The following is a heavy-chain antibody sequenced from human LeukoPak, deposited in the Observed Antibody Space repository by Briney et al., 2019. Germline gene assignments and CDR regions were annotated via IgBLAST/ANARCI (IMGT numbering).Heavy chain of an antibody. CDR2: ISYDGSNK. J-gene: IGHJ4*02. CDR3: ARGDYDVDY. Sequence: GGSLRLSCAASGFTFSSYAMHWVRQAPGKGLEWVAVISYDGSNKYYADSVKGRFTISRDNSKNTLYLQMNSLRAEDTAVYYCARGDYDVDYWGQGTLVTVSS. D-gene: IGHD4-17*01. V-gene: IGHV3-30-3*01. CDR1: GFTFSSYA.